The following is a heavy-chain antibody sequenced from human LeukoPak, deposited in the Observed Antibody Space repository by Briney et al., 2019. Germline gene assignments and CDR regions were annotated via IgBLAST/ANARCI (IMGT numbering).Heavy chain of an antibody. CDR3: ARANFLYCSSTTCLFDY. CDR1: GYTFTDYY. V-gene: IGHV1-2*02. CDR2: INPNSGDT. D-gene: IGHD2-2*01. J-gene: IGHJ4*02. Sequence: GASVKVSCKASGYTFTDYYLYWGRHGPGQGFEWMGWINPNSGDTNYAQKFQGRVTMTRDTSISTAHMEMSRLRSDDTAVYYFARANFLYCSSTTCLFDYWGQGTLVTVSS.